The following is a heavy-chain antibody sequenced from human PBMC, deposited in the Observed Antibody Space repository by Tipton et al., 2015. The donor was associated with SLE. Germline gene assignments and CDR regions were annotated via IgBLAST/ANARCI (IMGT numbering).Heavy chain of an antibody. CDR2: ISGYNANT. CDR1: GYTFPSFG. V-gene: IGHV1-18*01. D-gene: IGHD3-10*01. CDR3: ARVEYSYGSGRNYYLDY. J-gene: IGHJ4*02. Sequence: QLVQSGAEVKKPGASVKVSCKASGYTFPSFGISWVRQAPGQGLEWMGWISGYNANTKYAQKLQGRVTMTTDTSTSTAYMELRSLRSDDTAVYFCARVEYSYGSGRNYYLDYWGQGTVVTVSS.